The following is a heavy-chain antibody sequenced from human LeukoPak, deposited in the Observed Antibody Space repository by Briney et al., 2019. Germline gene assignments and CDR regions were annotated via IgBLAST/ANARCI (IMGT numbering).Heavy chain of an antibody. V-gene: IGHV3-53*04. D-gene: IGHD3-10*01. CDR2: IYSGGST. CDR3: AGDFDYYGSGSARDV. J-gene: IGHJ6*02. Sequence: GGSLRLFCAASGFTVSSNYMSWVRQAPGKGLEWVSVIYSGGSTYYADSVKGRFTISRHNSKNTLYLQMNSLRAEDTAVYYCAGDFDYYGSGSARDVWGQGTTVTVSS. CDR1: GFTVSSNY.